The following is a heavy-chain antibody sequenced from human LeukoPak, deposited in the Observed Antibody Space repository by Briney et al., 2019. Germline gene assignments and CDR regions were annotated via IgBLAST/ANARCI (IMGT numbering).Heavy chain of an antibody. V-gene: IGHV1-2*02. CDR2: IHPASGGT. CDR1: GGTLSSFA. Sequence: EASVKVSCKVSGGTLSSFAISWARQAPGQGLEWMGWIHPASGGTNYAQKFQGRVTMTRDTSVSTAYMELSSLRSDDTAVYYCTRLAAVPGWGQGTLVIVSS. J-gene: IGHJ1*01. D-gene: IGHD6-19*01. CDR3: TRLAAVPG.